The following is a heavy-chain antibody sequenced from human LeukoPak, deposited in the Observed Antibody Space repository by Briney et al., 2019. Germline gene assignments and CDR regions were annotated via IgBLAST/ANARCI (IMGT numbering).Heavy chain of an antibody. CDR2: IRNDGTIK. J-gene: IGHJ4*02. CDR3: AKTGSSSWGYFDY. Sequence: PGGSLRLSCAASGFTFSTYGMHWVRQAPGKGLEWVAFIRNDGTIKYYADSVKGRFTISRDNSKNTLYLQMNSLRVEDTAVYYCAKTGSSSWGYFDYWGQGTLVTVSS. D-gene: IGHD6-13*01. V-gene: IGHV3-30*02. CDR1: GFTFSTYG.